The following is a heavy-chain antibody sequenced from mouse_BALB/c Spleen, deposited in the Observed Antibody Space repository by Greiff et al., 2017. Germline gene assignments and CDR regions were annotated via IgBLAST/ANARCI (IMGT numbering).Heavy chain of an antibody. Sequence: QVQLKQSGAELMKPGASVKISCKATGYTFSSYWIEWVKQRPGHGLEWIGEILPGSGSTNYNEKFKGKATFTADTSSNTAYMQLSSLTSEDSAVYYCARERDDGYSFAYWGQGTLVTVSA. J-gene: IGHJ3*01. D-gene: IGHD2-3*01. V-gene: IGHV1-9*01. CDR2: ILPGSGST. CDR3: ARERDDGYSFAY. CDR1: GYTFSSYW.